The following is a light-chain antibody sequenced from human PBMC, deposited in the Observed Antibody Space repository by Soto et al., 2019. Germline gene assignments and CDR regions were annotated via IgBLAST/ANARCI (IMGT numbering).Light chain of an antibody. CDR1: SSNIGNNF. Sequence: QSVLTQPPSVSGTPGQRVTISCSGSSSNIGNNFVYWYQQLPGTAPSLLIYRDSQRPPRVPDRFSASKSGASASLTICGLRSEDEADYYCAAWDDSLNVFFGGGTKLTVL. CDR3: AAWDDSLNVF. J-gene: IGLJ2*01. CDR2: RDS. V-gene: IGLV1-47*01.